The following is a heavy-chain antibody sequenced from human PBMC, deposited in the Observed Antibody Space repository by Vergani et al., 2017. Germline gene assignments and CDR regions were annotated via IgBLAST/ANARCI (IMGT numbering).Heavy chain of an antibody. CDR3: ARDPSSVTTLGANWFDP. J-gene: IGHJ5*02. V-gene: IGHV3-9*01. D-gene: IGHD4-17*01. CDR1: GITFWKFG. CDR2: ISWNSGAV. Sequence: EVDLVESGGGLAQPGGSLRLSCEASGITFWKFGMHWVRQGPGKGLEWVSGISWNSGAVDYADSVRGRFTISRDNAKNSLFLEMNSLRFEDTAVYYCARDPSSVTTLGANWFDPWGQGTLVTVSS.